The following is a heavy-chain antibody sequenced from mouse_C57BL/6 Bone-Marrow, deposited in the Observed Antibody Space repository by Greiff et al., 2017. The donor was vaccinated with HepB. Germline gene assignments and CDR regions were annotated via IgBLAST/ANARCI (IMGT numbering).Heavy chain of an antibody. CDR2: IYPGGGYT. Sequence: QVQLKESGAELVRPGTSVKMSCKASGYTFTNYWIGWAKQRPGHGLEWIGDIYPGGGYTNYNEKFKGKATLTADKSSSTAYMQFSSLTSEDSPIYYCARYYGSSYHFDYWGQGTTLTVSS. D-gene: IGHD1-1*01. V-gene: IGHV1-63*01. CDR1: GYTFTNYW. J-gene: IGHJ2*01. CDR3: ARYYGSSYHFDY.